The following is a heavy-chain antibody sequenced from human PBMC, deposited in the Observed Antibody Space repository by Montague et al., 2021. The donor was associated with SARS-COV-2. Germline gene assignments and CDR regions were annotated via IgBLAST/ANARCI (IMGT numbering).Heavy chain of an antibody. CDR2: IYHSGST. CDR1: GDSISNYY. J-gene: IGHJ5*02. D-gene: IGHD2-15*01. CDR3: ARERRYCSGGSCYSGWFDP. Sequence: SETLSLTCTVSGDSISNYYWGWIRQPPGKGLEWIGSIYHSGSTYYNPSLKSRVTISVDTSKNQFSLKLSSVTAADTAVYYCARERRYCSGGSCYSGWFDPWGQGTLVTVSS. V-gene: IGHV4-38-2*02.